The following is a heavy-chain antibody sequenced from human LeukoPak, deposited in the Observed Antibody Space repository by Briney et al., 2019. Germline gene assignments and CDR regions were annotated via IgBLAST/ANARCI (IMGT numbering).Heavy chain of an antibody. Sequence: GASVKVSCKASGYTFTSYGISWVRQAPGQGLEWMGWISAYNGNTNYAQKLQGRVTMTTDTSTSTAYMELRSLRSDDTVVYYCASAVPAAKGDYYYYGMDVWGQGTTVTVSS. CDR1: GYTFTSYG. D-gene: IGHD2-2*01. V-gene: IGHV1-18*01. CDR2: ISAYNGNT. J-gene: IGHJ6*02. CDR3: ASAVPAAKGDYYYYGMDV.